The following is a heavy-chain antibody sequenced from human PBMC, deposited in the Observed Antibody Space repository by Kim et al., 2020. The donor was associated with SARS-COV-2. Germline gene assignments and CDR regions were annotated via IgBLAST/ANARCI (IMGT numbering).Heavy chain of an antibody. CDR1: GYTFTSYD. CDR2: MNPNSGNT. V-gene: IGHV1-8*01. CDR3: ARVGDSNYYYYGMDV. D-gene: IGHD3-22*01. Sequence: ASVKVSCKASGYTFTSYDINWVRQATGQGLEWMGWMNPNSGNTGYAQKFQGRVTMTRNTSISTAYMELSSLRSEDTAVYYCARVGDSNYYYYGMDVWGQGTTVTVSS. J-gene: IGHJ6*02.